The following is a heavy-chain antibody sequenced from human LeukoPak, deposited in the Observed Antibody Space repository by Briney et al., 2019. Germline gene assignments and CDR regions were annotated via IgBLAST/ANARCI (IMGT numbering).Heavy chain of an antibody. Sequence: GGSLRLSCAASGFIFSTYDMQWVRQAPGKGLECVSGINRSGRTYYTDSVKGRFTISRDNSKNILSLQMNSLRAEDTAVYYCAKGGYFAFETWGQGTMVAVSS. CDR3: AKGGYFAFET. D-gene: IGHD2-2*03. J-gene: IGHJ3*02. V-gene: IGHV3-23*01. CDR2: INRSGRT. CDR1: GFIFSTYD.